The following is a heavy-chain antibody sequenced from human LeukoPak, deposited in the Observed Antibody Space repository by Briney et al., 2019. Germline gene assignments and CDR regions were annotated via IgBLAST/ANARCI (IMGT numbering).Heavy chain of an antibody. D-gene: IGHD1-26*01. CDR3: ARGEQQLAHSGSYYDP. J-gene: IGHJ5*02. Sequence: GASVKVSCKASGGTFSSYAISWVRQAPGQGLEWMGGIIPIFGTANYAQKFQGRVTMTTDTSTSTAYLELRSLRSDDTAVYYCARGEQQLAHSGSYYDPWGQGTLVTVSS. CDR1: GGTFSSYA. CDR2: IIPIFGTA. V-gene: IGHV1-69*05.